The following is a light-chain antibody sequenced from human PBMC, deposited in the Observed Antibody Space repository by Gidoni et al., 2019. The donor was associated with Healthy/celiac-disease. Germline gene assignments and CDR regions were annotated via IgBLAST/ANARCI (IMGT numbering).Light chain of an antibody. CDR3: QQYNNWPPGWT. CDR1: QSVSSD. J-gene: IGKJ1*01. CDR2: GAS. V-gene: IGKV3-15*01. Sequence: ELVMTQSPATLSVSPGERATLSCRASQSVSSDFAWYQQKPGQAPRLLIYGASTRATGIPARFSGSGSGTEFTLTISSLQSEDFAVYYCQQYNNWPPGWTFXQXTKVEIK.